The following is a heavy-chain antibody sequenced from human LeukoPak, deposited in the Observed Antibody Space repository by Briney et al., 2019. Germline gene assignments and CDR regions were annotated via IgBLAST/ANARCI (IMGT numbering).Heavy chain of an antibody. CDR2: ISGDGGST. J-gene: IGHJ4*02. D-gene: IGHD5-18*01. Sequence: PGGSLRLSCAASGFTFDDYAMHWVRQAPGKGLEWVSLISGDGGSTYYADSVKGRFTISRDNSKNSLSLQMNSLRTEDTALYYCAKYPYSGGYSYPYEAPFDYWGQGTLVTVSA. CDR3: AKYPYSGGYSYPYEAPFDY. V-gene: IGHV3-43*02. CDR1: GFTFDDYA.